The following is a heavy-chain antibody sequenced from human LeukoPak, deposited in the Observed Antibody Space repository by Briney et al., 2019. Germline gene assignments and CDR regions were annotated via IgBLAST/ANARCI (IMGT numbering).Heavy chain of an antibody. CDR3: ARTAARGYFDY. Sequence: SETLSLTCTVSGGSISNSYWSWIRQPPGKGLEWIGYIYYSGSTNYNPYLKSRVTVSEDTSKNQFSLKLSSVTAADTAVYYCARTAARGYFDYWGQGTLVTVSS. J-gene: IGHJ4*02. V-gene: IGHV4-59*01. D-gene: IGHD2-21*02. CDR1: GGSISNSY. CDR2: IYYSGST.